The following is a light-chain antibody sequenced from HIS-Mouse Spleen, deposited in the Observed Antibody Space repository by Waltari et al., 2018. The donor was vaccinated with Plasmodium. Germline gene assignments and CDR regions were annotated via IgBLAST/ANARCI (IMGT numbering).Light chain of an antibody. CDR1: ALRTKY. CDR2: EDR. J-gene: IGLJ3*02. V-gene: IGLV3-10*01. CDR3: YSTDSSGNHRV. Sequence: SYELTQPPSLSVSTGQTGRITCSGDALRTKYASWYHQKSGHAPVLVIYEDRKRPSRIRERFAGSSSGTMATLTISGAQVEDEADYYCYSTDSSGNHRVFGGGTKLTVL.